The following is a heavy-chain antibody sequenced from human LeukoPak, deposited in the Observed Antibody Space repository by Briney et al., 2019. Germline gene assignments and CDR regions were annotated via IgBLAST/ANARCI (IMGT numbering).Heavy chain of an antibody. CDR1: GGSIGSYY. Sequence: SETLSLTCTVSGGSIGSYYWSWIRQPPGKGLEWIGSIYHSGSTYYNPSLKSRVTISVDTSKNQFSLKLSSVTAADTAVYYCARAANYGDYYYMDVWGKGTTVTVSS. J-gene: IGHJ6*03. CDR3: ARAANYGDYYYMDV. D-gene: IGHD4-17*01. CDR2: IYHSGST. V-gene: IGHV4-38-2*02.